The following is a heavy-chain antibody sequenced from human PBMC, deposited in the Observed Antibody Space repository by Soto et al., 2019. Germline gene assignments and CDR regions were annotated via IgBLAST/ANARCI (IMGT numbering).Heavy chain of an antibody. CDR1: GESITSLGYY. Sequence: QVHLQESGPGLVKPSQTLSLACSVSGESITSLGYYWTWVRQPPGKGLEWIGFVSYTGSTFYNSDLTRRPTISSHTAQNHCVLDVKSGTVADTAMYFFTGGNYWCQGVLVSV. CDR2: VSYTGST. D-gene: IGHD3-9*01. J-gene: IGHJ4*02. V-gene: IGHV4-30-4*08. CDR3: TGGNY.